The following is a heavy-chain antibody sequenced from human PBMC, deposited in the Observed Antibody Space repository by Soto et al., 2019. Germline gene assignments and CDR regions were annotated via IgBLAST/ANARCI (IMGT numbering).Heavy chain of an antibody. CDR2: ISSSSRTI. CDR1: GFTFSSYS. J-gene: IGHJ5*02. CDR3: ARERQQGYDFWSGYPAT. V-gene: IGHV3-48*02. Sequence: EVQLVESGGGLAQPGGSLRLSCTASGFTFSSYSMNWVRQAPGKGLEWVSYISSSSRTIYYADSVKGRFTISRDNAKNSLYLQMNSLRDEDTAVYYCARERQQGYDFWSGYPATWGQGTLVTVSS. D-gene: IGHD3-3*01.